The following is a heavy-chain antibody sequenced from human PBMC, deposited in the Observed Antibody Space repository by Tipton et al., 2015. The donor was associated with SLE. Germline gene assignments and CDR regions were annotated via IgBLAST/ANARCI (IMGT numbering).Heavy chain of an antibody. CDR2: IYYSGST. CDR1: GYSISSGYY. Sequence: TLSLTCAVSGYSISSGYYWGWIRQPPGKGLEWIGSIYYSGSTYYNPSLKSRVTMSVDTSKNQFSLKLSSVTAADTAVYYCARYSDNGVDYWGQGTLVTVSS. CDR3: ARYSDNGVDY. J-gene: IGHJ4*02. D-gene: IGHD5-18*01. V-gene: IGHV4-38-2*01.